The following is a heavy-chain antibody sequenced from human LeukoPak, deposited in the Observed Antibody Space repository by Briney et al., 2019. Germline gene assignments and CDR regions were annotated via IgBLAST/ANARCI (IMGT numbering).Heavy chain of an antibody. D-gene: IGHD3-22*01. J-gene: IGHJ6*02. CDR2: IYYSGST. Sequence: SETLSLTCAVYGGSFSGYYWSWIRQHPGKGLEWIGYIYYSGSTYYNPSLKSRVTISVDTSKNQFSLKLSSVTAADTAVYHCARRYYDSSGYYYVLDVWGQGTTVTVSS. CDR1: GGSFSGYY. CDR3: ARRYYDSSGYYYVLDV. V-gene: IGHV4-59*08.